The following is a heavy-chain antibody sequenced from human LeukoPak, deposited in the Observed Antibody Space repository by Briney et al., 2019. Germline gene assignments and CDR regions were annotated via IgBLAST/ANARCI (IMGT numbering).Heavy chain of an antibody. CDR1: GFTFSDYS. CDR3: ARARLGYYDEYFDP. Sequence: GGSLRLSCATSGFTFSDYSMTWVRQAPGKGLEWVSSITSTSSHINYADSVRGRFTISRDNAKNALFLQTTSLTDEDTALYYCARARLGYYDEYFDPWGRGTQVTVSS. V-gene: IGHV3-21*01. D-gene: IGHD3-16*01. J-gene: IGHJ5*02. CDR2: ITSTSSHI.